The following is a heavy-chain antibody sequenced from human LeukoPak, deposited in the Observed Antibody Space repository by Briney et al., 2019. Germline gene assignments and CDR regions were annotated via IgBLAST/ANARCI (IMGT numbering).Heavy chain of an antibody. J-gene: IGHJ4*01. CDR2: ISSSSSYT. CDR3: ASMGGRLRYFDWLLPFDY. V-gene: IGHV3-11*06. Sequence: GGSLRLSCAASEFTFSDYYMSWIRQAPGKGLEWVSYISSSSSYTNYADSVKGRFTISRDNAKNSLYLQMNSLRAEDTAVYYCASMGGRLRYFDWLLPFDYWGQGTLVTVSS. CDR1: EFTFSDYY. D-gene: IGHD3-9*01.